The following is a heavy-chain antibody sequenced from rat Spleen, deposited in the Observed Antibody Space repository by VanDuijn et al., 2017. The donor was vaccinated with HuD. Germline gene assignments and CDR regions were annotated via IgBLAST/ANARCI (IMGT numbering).Heavy chain of an antibody. D-gene: IGHD5-1*01. CDR3: ASRTGNWFAY. CDR2: ISYDGSST. Sequence: EVQLVESDGGLVQPGRSLKLSCAASGLTFSNYYMAWVRQAPTKGLEWVATISYDGSSTYYRDSVKGRFTISRDNAKSTLYLQMDSLRSEDTATYYCASRTGNWFAYWGQGTLVTVSS. J-gene: IGHJ3*01. V-gene: IGHV5-29*01. CDR1: GLTFSNYY.